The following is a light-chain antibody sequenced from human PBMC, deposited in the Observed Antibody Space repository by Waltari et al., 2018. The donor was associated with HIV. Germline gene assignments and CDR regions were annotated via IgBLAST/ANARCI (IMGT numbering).Light chain of an antibody. V-gene: IGLV1-40*01. CDR2: GNS. Sequence: QSVLTQPPSVSGAPGQRVTISGTGSSSNIGAGKDVHWNQQLPGTAPKLLIYGNSNRPSGVPDRFSGSKSGTSASLAITGLQAEDEADYYCQSYDSSLSGSVFGGGTKLTVL. CDR1: SSNIGAGKD. J-gene: IGLJ2*01. CDR3: QSYDSSLSGSV.